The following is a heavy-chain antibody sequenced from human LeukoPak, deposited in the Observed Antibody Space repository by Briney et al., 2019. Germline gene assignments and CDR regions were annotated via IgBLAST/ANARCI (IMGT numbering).Heavy chain of an antibody. V-gene: IGHV3-30-3*01. CDR2: ISYDGSNK. J-gene: IGHJ3*02. Sequence: GGSLRLSCAASGFTFSSYAMHWVRQAPGKGLEWVAVISYDGSNKYYADSVKGRFTISRDNSKNTLYLQMNSLRAEDTAVYYCARDRLITPDYPDAFDIWGQGTMVTVSS. D-gene: IGHD5-12*01. CDR1: GFTFSSYA. CDR3: ARDRLITPDYPDAFDI.